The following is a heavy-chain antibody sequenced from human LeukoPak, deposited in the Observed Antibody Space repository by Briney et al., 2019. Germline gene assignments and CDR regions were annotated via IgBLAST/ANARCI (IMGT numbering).Heavy chain of an antibody. Sequence: SETLSLTCTVSGGSISSGDYYWSWIRQPPGKGLEWIGYIYYSGSTYYNPSLKSRVTISVDTSKNQFSLKLSSVTAADTAVYYCATQGVYGLHYYGMDVWGQGTTVTVSS. CDR2: IYYSGST. D-gene: IGHD2-8*01. J-gene: IGHJ6*02. V-gene: IGHV4-30-4*01. CDR3: ATQGVYGLHYYGMDV. CDR1: GGSISSGDYY.